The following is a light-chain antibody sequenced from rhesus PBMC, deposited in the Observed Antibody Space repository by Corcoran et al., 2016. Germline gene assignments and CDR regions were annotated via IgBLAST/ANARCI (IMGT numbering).Light chain of an antibody. Sequence: EIVMTQSPATLSLSPGERATLSSRASPSVSSYVAWYQQKPEQAPSLLNYGASSRATGIPDRFSGSGSGTDFTLTISSLEPEDFAVYYCQQYSNWPLTFGGGTKVEIK. CDR2: GAS. V-gene: IGKV3S9*01. CDR1: PSVSSY. CDR3: QQYSNWPLT. J-gene: IGKJ4*01.